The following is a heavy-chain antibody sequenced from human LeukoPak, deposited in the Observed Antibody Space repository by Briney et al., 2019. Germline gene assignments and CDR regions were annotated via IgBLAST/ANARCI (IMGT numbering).Heavy chain of an antibody. Sequence: GGSLRLSCAASGFTFSSYAMHWVRQAPGKGLEWVAVISYDGSNKYYADSVKGRFTISRDNSKNTLYLQMNSLRAEDTAVYYCARDLRWRGDSSSWYVDYWGQGTLVTVSS. CDR1: GFTFSSYA. D-gene: IGHD6-13*01. V-gene: IGHV3-30-3*01. CDR3: ARDLRWRGDSSSWYVDY. CDR2: ISYDGSNK. J-gene: IGHJ4*02.